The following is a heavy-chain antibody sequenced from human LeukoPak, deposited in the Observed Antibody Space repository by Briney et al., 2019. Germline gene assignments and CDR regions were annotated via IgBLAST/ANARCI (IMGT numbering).Heavy chain of an antibody. D-gene: IGHD5-12*01. V-gene: IGHV3-7*01. CDR1: GFIFSEYW. J-gene: IGHJ4*02. CDR2: IKQDGSEK. CDR3: AKDGVATITFDY. Sequence: GGSLRLSCAASGFIFSEYWMNWVRQAPGKGLEWVTNIKQDGSEKYYVDSVKGRFTISRDNAKNSLYLQMNSLRAEDTAVYYCAKDGVATITFDYWGQGTLATVSS.